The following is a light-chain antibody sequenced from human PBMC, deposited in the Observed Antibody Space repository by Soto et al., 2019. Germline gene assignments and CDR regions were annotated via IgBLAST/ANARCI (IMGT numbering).Light chain of an antibody. Sequence: EIVMTQSPATLSVSPGERATLSCRASQRVSSNLAWYQQKPGQAPRLLIYGVSTRATGIPARFSGSGSGTEFTLTISSLQSEDSAVYCCQQYDKWPRTFGQGTKVDIK. CDR3: QQYDKWPRT. J-gene: IGKJ1*01. CDR1: QRVSSN. V-gene: IGKV3-15*01. CDR2: GVS.